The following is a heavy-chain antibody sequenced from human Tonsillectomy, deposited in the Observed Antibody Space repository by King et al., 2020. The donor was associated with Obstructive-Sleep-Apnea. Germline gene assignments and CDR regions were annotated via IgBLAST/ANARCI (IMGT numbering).Heavy chain of an antibody. CDR3: ARAHLDIVVVPAAMGKKYYYYGMDV. CDR1: GGSVSSGSYY. Sequence: QLQESGPGLVKPSETLSLTCTVSGGSVSSGSYYWSWIRQPPGKGLEWIGYIYYSGSTNYNPSLKSRVTISVDTSKNQFSLKLSSVTAADTAVYYSARAHLDIVVVPAAMGKKYYYYGMDVWGQGTTVTVSS. V-gene: IGHV4-61*01. J-gene: IGHJ6*02. CDR2: IYYSGST. D-gene: IGHD2-2*01.